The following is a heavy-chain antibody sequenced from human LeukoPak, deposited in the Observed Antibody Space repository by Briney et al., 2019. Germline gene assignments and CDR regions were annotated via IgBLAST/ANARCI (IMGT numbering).Heavy chain of an antibody. CDR1: GLTFSRYA. D-gene: IGHD3-10*01. CDR3: ARGRIFFGEKIIDS. J-gene: IGHJ4*02. V-gene: IGHV3-30-3*01. Sequence: GGSLRLSCAASGLTFSRYAMHWVRQAPGKGLEWVAVISYDGSDKYHADSVKGRFTISRDNSKNTLYLQMNSLRAEDTGVYYCARGRIFFGEKIIDSWGQGTLVTVSS. CDR2: ISYDGSDK.